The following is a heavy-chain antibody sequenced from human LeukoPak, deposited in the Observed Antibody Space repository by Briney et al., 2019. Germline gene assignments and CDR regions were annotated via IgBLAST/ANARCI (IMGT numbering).Heavy chain of an antibody. D-gene: IGHD3-10*01. Sequence: SETLSLTCTVSGYSISSGYYWGWIRQPPGKGLEWIGSISHSGSTNYNPSLKSRVTISVDTSKNQFSLKLSSVTAADTAVYYCARRRYYGSGKLYYFDYWGQGTLVTVSS. V-gene: IGHV4-38-2*02. CDR2: ISHSGST. CDR1: GYSISSGYY. J-gene: IGHJ4*02. CDR3: ARRRYYGSGKLYYFDY.